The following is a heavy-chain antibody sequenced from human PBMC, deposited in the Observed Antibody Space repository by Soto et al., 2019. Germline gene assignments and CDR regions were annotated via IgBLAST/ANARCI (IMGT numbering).Heavy chain of an antibody. CDR2: INPSGGST. D-gene: IGHD3-10*01. J-gene: IGHJ6*02. Sequence: ASVKVSCKASGYTFTSYYMHWVRQAPGQGLEWMGIINPSGGSTSYAQKFQGRVTMTRDTSTSTVYMGLSSLRSEDTAVYYCARVKTNYYGSGSYDGMDVWGQGTTVTVSS. CDR3: ARVKTNYYGSGSYDGMDV. V-gene: IGHV1-46*01. CDR1: GYTFTSYY.